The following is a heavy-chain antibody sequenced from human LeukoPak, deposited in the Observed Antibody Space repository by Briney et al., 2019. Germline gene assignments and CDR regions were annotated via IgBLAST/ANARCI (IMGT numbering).Heavy chain of an antibody. Sequence: SETLSLTCAVYGGPFSGYYWSWIRQPPGKGLEWIGEINHSGSTNYNPSLKSRVTISVDTSKNQFSLKLSSVTAADTAVYYCARTGGVTVLDYWGQGTLVTVSS. CDR3: ARTGGVTVLDY. CDR2: INHSGST. V-gene: IGHV4-34*01. D-gene: IGHD2-21*02. CDR1: GGPFSGYY. J-gene: IGHJ4*02.